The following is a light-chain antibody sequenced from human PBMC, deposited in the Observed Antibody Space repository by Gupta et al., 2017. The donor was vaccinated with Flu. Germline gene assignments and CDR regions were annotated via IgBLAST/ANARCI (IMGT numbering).Light chain of an antibody. CDR1: QSVSSN. CDR2: GAS. J-gene: IGKJ1*01. CDR3: QQYNNWPT. V-gene: IGKV3-15*01. Sequence: SPATLSVSPGERATRSCRDSQSVSSNLEWYQQKPGQAPRLLIYGASNRATGIPDRFSGSGYGTEFTLTSSSRQSEDFAVYYGQQYNNWPTFGQGTKVEIK.